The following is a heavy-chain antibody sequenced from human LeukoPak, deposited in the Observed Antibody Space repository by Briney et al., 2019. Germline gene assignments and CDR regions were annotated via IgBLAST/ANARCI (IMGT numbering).Heavy chain of an antibody. Sequence: SETLSLTCAVYGGSFSTYYWSWVRQPPGSGLEWIGDINQSGSTNYSPSLKSRVTVSIDTSKNQFSLKMSSLTAADTAIYFCARHGLGRGVYITRQYNYYMDVWGTGTTVTVSS. CDR1: GGSFSTYY. D-gene: IGHD3-10*01. CDR2: INQSGST. J-gene: IGHJ6*04. V-gene: IGHV4-34*01. CDR3: ARHGLGRGVYITRQYNYYMDV.